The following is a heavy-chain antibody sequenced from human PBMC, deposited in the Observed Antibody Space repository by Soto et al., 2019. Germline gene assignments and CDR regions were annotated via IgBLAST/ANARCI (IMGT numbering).Heavy chain of an antibody. Sequence: GGSLRLSCVASGFSFPNYPMHWVRQSPGKGLEWVAVLWGNGTTEYYKDSATGRVTISRETARNTIFLHLHRLRLKNTAVSLYARGLKDDGDTIIAIDFDYWGQGTLVTVSS. CDR2: LWGNGTTE. CDR1: GFSFPNYP. D-gene: IGHD4-17*01. CDR3: ARGLKDDGDTIIAIDFDY. V-gene: IGHV3-33*02. J-gene: IGHJ4*02.